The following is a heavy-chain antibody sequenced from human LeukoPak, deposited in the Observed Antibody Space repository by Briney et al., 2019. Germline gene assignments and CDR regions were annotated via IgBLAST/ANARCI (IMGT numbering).Heavy chain of an antibody. CDR1: EYTFTSYD. Sequence: ASVTVSCKAFEYTFTSYDINWVRQATGQGLEWMGWMNPNSGNTGYAQKFQGRVTLTRNTSISTAYMELSSLTSEDTAVYYCARGRHPGPTWISEYWGQGTLVTVSS. J-gene: IGHJ4*02. D-gene: IGHD5-12*01. CDR3: ARGRHPGPTWISEY. V-gene: IGHV1-8*01. CDR2: MNPNSGNT.